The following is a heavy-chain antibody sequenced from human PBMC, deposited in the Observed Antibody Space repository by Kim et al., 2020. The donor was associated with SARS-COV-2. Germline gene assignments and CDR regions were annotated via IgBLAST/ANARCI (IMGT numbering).Heavy chain of an antibody. CDR2: INYSGST. D-gene: IGHD3-10*01. CDR3: ARGGHSLITMFRGLGAFDI. V-gene: IGHV4-34*01. Sequence: SETLSLTCAVYGGSFSGYYWSWIRQPPGKGLEWMGEINYSGSTNYNPSPKSRVTISIDTSKNQFTLKLSSVTAADTAVYYCARGGHSLITMFRGLGAFDIWGQGTMVTVSS. J-gene: IGHJ3*02. CDR1: GGSFSGYY.